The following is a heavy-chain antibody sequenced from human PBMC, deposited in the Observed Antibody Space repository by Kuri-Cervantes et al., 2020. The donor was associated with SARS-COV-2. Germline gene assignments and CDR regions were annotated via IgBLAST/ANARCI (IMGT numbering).Heavy chain of an antibody. J-gene: IGHJ6*03. CDR1: GFIFSDYY. CDR3: ARVAGEGPIYYYYMDA. V-gene: IGHV3-11*04. D-gene: IGHD2-21*01. CDR2: IGPSGTTK. Sequence: GESLKISCTASGFIFSDYYMTWIRQAPGKGLEWVSNIGPSGTTKYYADSVKGRFTISKESGENSLYLHMNSLRGDDTAVYYCARVAGEGPIYYYYMDAWGKGTPVTVSS.